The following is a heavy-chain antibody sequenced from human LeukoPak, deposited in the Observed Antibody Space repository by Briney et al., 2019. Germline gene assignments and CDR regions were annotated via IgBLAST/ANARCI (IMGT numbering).Heavy chain of an antibody. CDR2: MRSGGSTK. Sequence: GGSLRLSCAASGFSFSSYGMHWVRQAPGKGLEWVAYMRSGGSTKYYADSVKGRFTISIDNSKNTLYLQMNSLRPEDTAVYYCAKGYDSSGYYLDQWGQGTLVTVSP. CDR1: GFSFSSYG. V-gene: IGHV3-30*02. CDR3: AKGYDSSGYYLDQ. D-gene: IGHD3-22*01. J-gene: IGHJ4*02.